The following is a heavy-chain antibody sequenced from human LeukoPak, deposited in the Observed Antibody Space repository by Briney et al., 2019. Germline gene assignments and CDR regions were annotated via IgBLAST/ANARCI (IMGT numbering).Heavy chain of an antibody. V-gene: IGHV1-2*06. J-gene: IGHJ6*03. Sequence: GASVNVSCETSGYTFTVHYMNWVRQAPGQGLEWMGRINPTTGVANYAQKFQGRITVTRDTSINTAYMELSSLTSDDTAVYYCARLDRNYYYLDVWGQGTTVTVSS. CDR3: ARLDRNYYYLDV. CDR1: GYTFTVHY. D-gene: IGHD1-1*01. CDR2: INPTTGVA.